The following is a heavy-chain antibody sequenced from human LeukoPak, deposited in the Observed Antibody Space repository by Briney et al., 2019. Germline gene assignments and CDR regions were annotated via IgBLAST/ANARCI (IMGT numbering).Heavy chain of an antibody. CDR1: GGSISSYY. V-gene: IGHV4-59*08. Sequence: PSETLSLTCAVSGGSISSYYWTWIRQPPGKGLEWIGYIYNSGSTNYNPSLRSRVTISVDASKNQFSLKLNSVTAADTAVYYCARAYCGGDCYSREFDYWGQGTLVTVSS. J-gene: IGHJ4*02. CDR3: ARAYCGGDCYSREFDY. CDR2: IYNSGST. D-gene: IGHD2-21*02.